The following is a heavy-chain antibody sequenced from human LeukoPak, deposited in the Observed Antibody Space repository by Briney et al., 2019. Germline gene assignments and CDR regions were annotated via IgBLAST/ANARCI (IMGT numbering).Heavy chain of an antibody. J-gene: IGHJ4*02. CDR2: IKQDGSEK. CDR3: ARQNIAAAGKDY. CDR1: GFTFSSYW. D-gene: IGHD6-13*01. V-gene: IGHV3-7*01. Sequence: PGGSLRLSCAASGFTFSSYWMSWVRQAPGKELKGWPNIKQDGSEKYYVDSVKGRFTISRDNAKNSLYLQMNSLRAEDTAVYYCARQNIAAAGKDYWGQGTLVTVSS.